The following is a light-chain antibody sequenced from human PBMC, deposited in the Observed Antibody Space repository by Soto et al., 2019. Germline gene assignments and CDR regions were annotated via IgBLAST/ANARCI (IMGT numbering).Light chain of an antibody. CDR2: AAS. J-gene: IGKJ2*01. CDR3: QHYHKVPRT. Sequence: LSMTQAPPTLSVSPGGRVTLSCEASETISADLAWYHHRPGQAPRLLIYAASPRAPCVPARFSGSGSGTDFTLAIANLQPEDFGLYYCQHYHKVPRTFGQGTKLDIK. V-gene: IGKV3-15*01. CDR1: ETISAD.